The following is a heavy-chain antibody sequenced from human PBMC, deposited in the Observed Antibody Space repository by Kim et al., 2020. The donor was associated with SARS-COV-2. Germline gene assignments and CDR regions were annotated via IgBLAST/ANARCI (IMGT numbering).Heavy chain of an antibody. D-gene: IGHD5-18*01. CDR2: SST. Sequence: SSTSQEDSVKGRFNISRDNAKNTQYLQMNSLRAEDTAVYYCARGGTAMVLGGQGTLVTVSS. J-gene: IGHJ4*02. CDR3: ARGGTAMVL. V-gene: IGHV3-74*01.